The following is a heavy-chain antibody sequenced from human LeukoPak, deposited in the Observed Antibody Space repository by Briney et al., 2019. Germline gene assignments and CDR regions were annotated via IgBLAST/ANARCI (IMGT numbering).Heavy chain of an antibody. CDR1: GGSITNRTDH. J-gene: IGHJ5*02. V-gene: IGHV4-39*01. D-gene: IGHD3-22*01. Sequence: PSETLSLTCTVSGGSITNRTDHWAWIRQPPVKGLEWIGSIYHSGRTYYNPSLKSRVTISVDTSKRQFSLKLSSVTAADTSVYYCARHTGPDTMMVVVSPVGWFDHWGQGTQVTVSS. CDR2: IYHSGRT. CDR3: ARHTGPDTMMVVVSPVGWFDH.